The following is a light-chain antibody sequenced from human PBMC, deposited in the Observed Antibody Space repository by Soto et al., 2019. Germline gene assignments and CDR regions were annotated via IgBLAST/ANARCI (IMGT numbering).Light chain of an antibody. CDR2: KAS. J-gene: IGKJ3*01. V-gene: IGKV1-5*03. Sequence: DIQMTQSPSPLSGSVGDRVTITCRASQTISSWLAWYQQKPGQAPKLLIYKASTLKSGVPSRCSGSGSGTDFTLTISSLEPEDLAVYYCQQRGTFGPGTKVDI. CDR1: QTISSW. CDR3: QQRGT.